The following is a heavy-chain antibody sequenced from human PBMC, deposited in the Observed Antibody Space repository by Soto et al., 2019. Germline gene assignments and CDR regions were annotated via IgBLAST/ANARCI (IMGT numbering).Heavy chain of an antibody. D-gene: IGHD1-26*01. CDR1: GGTFSSYA. CDR2: IIPIFGTA. Sequence: SVKVSCKASGGTFSSYAVSWVRQAPGQGLEWMGGIIPIFGTANYAQKFQGRVTITADESTSTAYMELSSLRSEDTAVYYCARFRGVGATSSYYYYGMDVWGHGTMFTVSS. V-gene: IGHV1-69*13. CDR3: ARFRGVGATSSYYYYGMDV. J-gene: IGHJ6*02.